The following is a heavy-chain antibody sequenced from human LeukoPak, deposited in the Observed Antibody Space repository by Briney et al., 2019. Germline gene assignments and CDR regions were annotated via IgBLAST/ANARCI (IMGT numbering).Heavy chain of an antibody. CDR2: ISSSNSYI. CDR3: ARWGYYDSSGYLRGFDAFDI. V-gene: IGHV3-21*04. D-gene: IGHD3-22*01. Sequence: GGSLRLSCAASGFTFSSYSMNWVRQAPGMGLEWVSSISSSNSYIYYADSVKGRFTISRHNSKNTLYLQMNSLRAEDTAVYYCARWGYYDSSGYLRGFDAFDIWGQGTMVTVSS. J-gene: IGHJ3*02. CDR1: GFTFSSYS.